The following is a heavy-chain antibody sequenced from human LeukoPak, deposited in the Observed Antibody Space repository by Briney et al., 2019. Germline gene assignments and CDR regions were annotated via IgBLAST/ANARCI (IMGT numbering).Heavy chain of an antibody. CDR3: ARDGLPLGIAAGY. D-gene: IGHD2-15*01. CDR2: ISVYNGNT. Sequence: ASVKVSFKASCYTLTHHGINRVRQAPCQGLEWMGWISVYNGNTNYAQKLQDRVTMTTDTSTNTAYMGLRSLRSDDTAVYYCARDGLPLGIAAGYWGQGTLVTVSS. CDR1: CYTLTHHG. V-gene: IGHV1-18*01. J-gene: IGHJ4*02.